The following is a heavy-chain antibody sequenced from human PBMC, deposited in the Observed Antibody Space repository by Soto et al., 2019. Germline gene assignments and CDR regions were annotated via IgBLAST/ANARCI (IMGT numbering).Heavy chain of an antibody. Sequence: ESGGGVVQPGRSLRLSCAASGFTFSSYGMHWVRQAPGKGLEWVAVISYDGSNKYYADSVKGRFTISRDNSKNTLYLQMNSLRAEDTAVYYCAKDPCSGGSCKRGSLDYWGQGTLVTVSS. J-gene: IGHJ4*02. D-gene: IGHD2-15*01. V-gene: IGHV3-30*18. CDR3: AKDPCSGGSCKRGSLDY. CDR1: GFTFSSYG. CDR2: ISYDGSNK.